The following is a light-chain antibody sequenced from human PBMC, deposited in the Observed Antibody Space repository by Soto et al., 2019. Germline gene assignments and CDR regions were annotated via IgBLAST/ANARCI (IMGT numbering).Light chain of an antibody. V-gene: IGKV2-28*01. CDR3: MQGSFWPWT. CDR1: QSLLHSNGYNY. CDR2: LGS. Sequence: DIVMTQSPLSLPVTPGEPSSVSCRSSQSLLHSNGYNYLDWYLQKPGHPPQLLIYLGSNRDSGVPDRFSGSGSGTDFTLKINRVEAEDVGVYYCMQGSFWPWTFGQGTKVDIK. J-gene: IGKJ1*01.